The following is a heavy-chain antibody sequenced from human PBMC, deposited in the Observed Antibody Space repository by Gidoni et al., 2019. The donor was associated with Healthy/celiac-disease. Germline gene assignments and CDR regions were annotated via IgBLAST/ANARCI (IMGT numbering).Heavy chain of an antibody. CDR3: ARHPGTYFWSGYSLSRESYFDY. V-gene: IGHV3-11*01. J-gene: IGHJ4*02. D-gene: IGHD3-3*01. Sequence: LEWVSYISSSGSTIYYADSVKGRFTISRDNAKNSLYLQMNSLRAEDTAVYYCARHPGTYFWSGYSLSRESYFDYWGQGTLVTVSS. CDR2: ISSSGSTI.